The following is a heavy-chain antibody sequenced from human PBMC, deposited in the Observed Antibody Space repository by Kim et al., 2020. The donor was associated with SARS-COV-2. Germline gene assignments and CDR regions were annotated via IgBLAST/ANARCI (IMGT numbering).Heavy chain of an antibody. V-gene: IGHV4-4*02. J-gene: IGHJ5*02. D-gene: IGHD2-2*01. CDR2: IYHSGST. CDR1: GGSISSSNW. Sequence: SETLSLTCAVSGGSISSSNWWSWVRQPPGKGLEWIGEIYHSGSTNYNPSLKSRVTISVDKSKNQFSLKLSSVTAADTAVYYCARDIRYCSSTSCRQIRENWFDPWGQGTLVTVSS. CDR3: ARDIRYCSSTSCRQIRENWFDP.